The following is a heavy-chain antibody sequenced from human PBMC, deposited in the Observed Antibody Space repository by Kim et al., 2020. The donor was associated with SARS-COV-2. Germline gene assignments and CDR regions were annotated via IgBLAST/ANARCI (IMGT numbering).Heavy chain of an antibody. CDR2: IYYSGST. CDR3: ARDSNGSGNYYYYMDV. D-gene: IGHD3-10*01. J-gene: IGHJ6*03. Sequence: SETLSLTCTVSGGSISSYYWSWIRQPPGKGLEWIGYIYYSGSTNYNPSLKSRVTISVDTSKNQFSLKLSSVTAADTAVYYCARDSNGSGNYYYYMDVWGQGNPVPVSS. V-gene: IGHV4-59*01. CDR1: GGSISSYY.